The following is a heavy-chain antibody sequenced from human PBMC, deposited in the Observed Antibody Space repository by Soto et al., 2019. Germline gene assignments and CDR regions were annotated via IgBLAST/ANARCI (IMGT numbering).Heavy chain of an antibody. CDR2: IYWNDDK. V-gene: IGHV2-5*01. CDR3: AHRLSPYYYDSSGYYMYNWFDP. J-gene: IGHJ5*02. D-gene: IGHD3-22*01. Sequence: SGPTLVNPTQTLTLTCSFSGFSLSASGVGVGWIRQPPGKALEWLALIYWNDDKRYSPSLKSRLTITKDTSKNQVVLTMTNMDPVDTATYYCAHRLSPYYYDSSGYYMYNWFDPWGQGTLVTVSS. CDR1: GFSLSASGVG.